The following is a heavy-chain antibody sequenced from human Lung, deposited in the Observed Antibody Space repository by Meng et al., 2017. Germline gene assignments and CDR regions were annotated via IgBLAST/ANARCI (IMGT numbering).Heavy chain of an antibody. D-gene: IGHD4-11*01. Sequence: VQLQPWGAGLLQPSETLSLPCVVSGGSFSDYYWSWIRQPPGKGLEWIGEINHSGSTNYNPSLESRATISVDTSQNNLSLKLSSVTAADSAVYYCARGPTTMAHDFDYWGQGTLVTVSS. CDR2: INHSGST. J-gene: IGHJ4*02. CDR1: GGSFSDYY. V-gene: IGHV4-34*01. CDR3: ARGPTTMAHDFDY.